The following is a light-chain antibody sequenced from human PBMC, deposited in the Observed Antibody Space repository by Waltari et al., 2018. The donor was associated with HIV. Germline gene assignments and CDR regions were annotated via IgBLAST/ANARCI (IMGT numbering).Light chain of an antibody. J-gene: IGKJ1*01. CDR2: GAS. V-gene: IGKV3-20*01. Sequence: DTALTQSPGTLSLSPGEGAILSCRTSQPVSSSHLAWSQQKPGQAPRLLVYGASTRAAGIPDRFSGSGSGADCTLSINRLEPEECAVYDCHHYGSLPETFGQGTKV. CDR3: HHYGSLPET. CDR1: QPVSSSH.